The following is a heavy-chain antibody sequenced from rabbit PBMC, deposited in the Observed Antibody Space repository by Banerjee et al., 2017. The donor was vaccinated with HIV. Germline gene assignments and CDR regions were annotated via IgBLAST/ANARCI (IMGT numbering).Heavy chain of an antibody. V-gene: IGHV1S40*01. D-gene: IGHD4-1*01. CDR3: ARDSGYSSAWGPGYFGL. CDR2: IYTGDGNT. J-gene: IGHJ4*01. Sequence: QSLEESGGDLVKPGASLTLTCTASGFTLNNYWMCWVRQAPGKGLEWIACIYTGDGNTYYASWAKGRFTISKTSSTTVTLQMTSLTAADTATYFCARDSGYSSAWGPGYFGLWGQGTLVTVS. CDR1: GFTLNNYW.